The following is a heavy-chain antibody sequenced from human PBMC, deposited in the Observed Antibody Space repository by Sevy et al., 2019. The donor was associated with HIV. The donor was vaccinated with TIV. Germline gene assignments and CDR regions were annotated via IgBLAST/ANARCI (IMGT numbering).Heavy chain of an antibody. CDR1: GFSFSTYR. J-gene: IGHJ5*02. Sequence: GGSLRLSCEASGFSFSTYRMHWVRQAPGKGLEWVAVISYDASNTYYADSVKGRVTVYIDTSKNTLYLQMESLRAEDTAVYYCAKSALAVASTYLTDHWGQGTLVTVSS. CDR3: AKSALAVASTYLTDH. D-gene: IGHD6-19*01. CDR2: ISYDASNT. V-gene: IGHV3-30*18.